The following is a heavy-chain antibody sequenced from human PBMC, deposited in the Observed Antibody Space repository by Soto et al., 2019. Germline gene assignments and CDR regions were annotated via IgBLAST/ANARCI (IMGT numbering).Heavy chain of an antibody. CDR2: IKKDGSDK. D-gene: IGHD2-21*01. V-gene: IGHV3-7*01. Sequence: GESLKISCAASGFTFSGYWLSWVHQAPGQGLEWVANIKKDGSDKNYADSVQGRFTISRDNAKNSLFLQMNSLRDDDTAVYYCAREVPGALCAFDIWGQGTMVTVSS. J-gene: IGHJ3*02. CDR1: GFTFSGYW. CDR3: AREVPGALCAFDI.